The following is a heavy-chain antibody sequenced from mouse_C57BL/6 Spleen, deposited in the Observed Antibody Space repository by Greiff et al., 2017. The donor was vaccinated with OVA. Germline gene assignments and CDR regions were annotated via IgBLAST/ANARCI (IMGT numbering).Heavy chain of an antibody. CDR2: ISSGSSTI. CDR3: ASPIYDGYWVAY. V-gene: IGHV5-17*01. CDR1: GFTFSDYG. D-gene: IGHD2-3*01. J-gene: IGHJ3*01. Sequence: EVKLVESGGGLVKPGGSLKLSCAASGFTFSDYGMHWVRQAPEKGLEWVAYISSGSSTIYHADTVKGRFTISRDNAKNTLFLQMTSLRSEDTAMYYCASPIYDGYWVAYWGQGTLVTVSA.